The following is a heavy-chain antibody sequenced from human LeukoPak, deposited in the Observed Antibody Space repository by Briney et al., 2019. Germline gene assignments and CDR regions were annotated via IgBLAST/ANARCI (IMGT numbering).Heavy chain of an antibody. J-gene: IGHJ6*02. CDR2: IIPIFGTA. CDR1: GGTFSSYA. D-gene: IGHD6-19*01. Sequence: SVKVSCKASGGTFSSYAISWVRQAPGQGLEWMGGIIPIFGTANYAQKFQGRVTITAEESTSTAYMERSSLRSEDTTVYYCAIAGIAVAGISEYYYGMDVWGQGTTVTVSS. CDR3: AIAGIAVAGISEYYYGMDV. V-gene: IGHV1-69*13.